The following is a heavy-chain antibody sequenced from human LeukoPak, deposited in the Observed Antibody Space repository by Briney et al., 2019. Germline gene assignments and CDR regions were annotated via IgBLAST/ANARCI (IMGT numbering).Heavy chain of an antibody. CDR3: VRDSFYTGYDRGVGY. D-gene: IGHD5-12*01. J-gene: IGHJ4*02. Sequence: GGSLRLSCAASGFTFSSYAMHWVRQAPGKGLEWVAVISYDGSNKYYADSVKGRFTISRDNSKNTLYLQMNSLRVEDMGVYYCVRDSFYTGYDRGVGYWGQGTLVTVS. CDR1: GFTFSSYA. V-gene: IGHV3-30*04. CDR2: ISYDGSNK.